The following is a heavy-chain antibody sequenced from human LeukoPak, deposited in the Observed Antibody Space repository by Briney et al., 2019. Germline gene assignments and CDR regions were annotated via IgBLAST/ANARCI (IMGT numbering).Heavy chain of an antibody. J-gene: IGHJ5*02. Sequence: PSQTLSLTCTASGGSISSSSYYWGWIRQPPGKGLEWIGSIYYSGSTYYSPSLKSRVTISVDTSKNQFSLKLSSVTAADTAVYYCARRIRGATANRFDPWGQGTLVTVSS. D-gene: IGHD3-10*01. V-gene: IGHV4-39*01. CDR3: ARRIRGATANRFDP. CDR1: GGSISSSSYY. CDR2: IYYSGST.